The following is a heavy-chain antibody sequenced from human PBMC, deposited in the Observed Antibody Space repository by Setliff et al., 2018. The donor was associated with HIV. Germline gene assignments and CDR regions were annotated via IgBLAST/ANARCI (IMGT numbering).Heavy chain of an antibody. J-gene: IGHJ6*03. D-gene: IGHD3-10*02. Sequence: SVKVSCKTSGGTFSSYAISWVRQAPGQGLEWMGGIIPIFNTANYAQKFQGRVTITADESTSTAYMELISLRSEDTAVYYCAGIVRPSYYYYYYMDAWGKGTTVTVSS. V-gene: IGHV1-69*13. CDR2: IIPIFNTA. CDR3: AGIVRPSYYYYYYMDA. CDR1: GGTFSSYA.